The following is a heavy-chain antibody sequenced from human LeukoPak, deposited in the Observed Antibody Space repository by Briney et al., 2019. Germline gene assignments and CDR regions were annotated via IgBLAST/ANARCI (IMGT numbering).Heavy chain of an antibody. CDR3: ARPYDSSGYYYYYAMGV. CDR1: GFXFSDYS. CDR2: ISSSSSYI. D-gene: IGHD3-22*01. J-gene: IGHJ6*02. V-gene: IGHV3-21*01. Sequence: GGSLRLSCAASGFXFSDYSINWVRQAPGKGLEWVSSISSSSSYIHYADSVKGRFTISRDDAENSLSLQMNSLRAEDTAVYYCARPYDSSGYYYYYAMGVWGQGTTVTVPS.